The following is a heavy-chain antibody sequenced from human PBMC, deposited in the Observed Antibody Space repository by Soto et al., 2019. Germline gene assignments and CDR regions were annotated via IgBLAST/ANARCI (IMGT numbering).Heavy chain of an antibody. CDR1: GYTFTSYY. D-gene: IGHD6-6*01. J-gene: IGHJ4*02. V-gene: IGHV1-46*01. CDR2: INPSGGST. Sequence: GASVKVSRKASGYTFTSYYMHWVRQAPGQGLEWMGIINPSGGSTSYAQKFQGRVTMTRDTSTSTVYMELSSLRSEDTAVYYCARDYTRWQLVRQGSPTRFDYWGQGTLVTVSS. CDR3: ARDYTRWQLVRQGSPTRFDY.